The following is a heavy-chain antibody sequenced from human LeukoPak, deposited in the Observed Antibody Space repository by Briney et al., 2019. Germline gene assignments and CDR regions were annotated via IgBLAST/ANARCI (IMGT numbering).Heavy chain of an antibody. V-gene: IGHV4-39*01. CDR1: GVSISSSSYY. D-gene: IGHD3-10*01. J-gene: IGHJ5*02. CDR3: ARRVTMVRGVIIGGYKYWFDP. CDR2: IYYSGST. Sequence: SETLSLTCTVSGVSISSSSYYWGWIRQPPGKGLEWIGSIYYSGSTYYNPSLKSRVTISVDTSKNQFSLKLSSVTAADTAVYYCARRVTMVRGVIIGGYKYWFDPWGQGTLVTVSS.